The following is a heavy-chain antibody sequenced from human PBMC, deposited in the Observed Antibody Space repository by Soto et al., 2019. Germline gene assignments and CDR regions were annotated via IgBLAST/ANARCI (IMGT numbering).Heavy chain of an antibody. CDR1: GFTFSSYS. Sequence: HGGSLRLSCAASGFTFSSYSMNWVRQAPGKGLEWVSSISSSSSYIYYADSVKGRFTISRDNAKNSLYLQMNSLRAEDTAVYYCASPPSIPLEGYCSGGSCLYYYYGMDVWGQGTTVTVSS. D-gene: IGHD2-15*01. CDR3: ASPPSIPLEGYCSGGSCLYYYYGMDV. J-gene: IGHJ6*02. CDR2: ISSSSSYI. V-gene: IGHV3-21*01.